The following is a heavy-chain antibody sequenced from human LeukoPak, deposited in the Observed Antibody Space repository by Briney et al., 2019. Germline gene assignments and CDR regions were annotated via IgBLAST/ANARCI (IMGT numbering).Heavy chain of an antibody. CDR3: ARVSGWYGARDY. CDR1: GYSISSGYY. V-gene: IGHV4-38-2*02. D-gene: IGHD6-19*01. Sequence: SETLSLTWTVSGYSISSGYYGGWIRQPAGKEREWIGSIYHSGSTYYNPSLKSRVTISVDTSKNQFSLKLSSVTAADTAVYYCARVSGWYGARDYWGQGTLVTVSS. J-gene: IGHJ4*02. CDR2: IYHSGST.